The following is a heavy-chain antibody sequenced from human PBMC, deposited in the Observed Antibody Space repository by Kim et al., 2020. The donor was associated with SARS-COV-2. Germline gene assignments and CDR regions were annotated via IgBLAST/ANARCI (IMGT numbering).Heavy chain of an antibody. CDR3: ARDFMADYYGSGSYYNVRGFDY. CDR2: IIPIFGTA. V-gene: IGHV1-69*13. CDR1: GGTFSSYA. D-gene: IGHD3-10*01. Sequence: SVKVSCKASGGTFSSYAISWVRQAPGQGLEWMGGIIPIFGTANYAQKFQGRVTITADESTSTAYMELSSLRSEDTAVYYCARDFMADYYGSGSYYNVRGFDYWGQGTLVTVSS. J-gene: IGHJ4*02.